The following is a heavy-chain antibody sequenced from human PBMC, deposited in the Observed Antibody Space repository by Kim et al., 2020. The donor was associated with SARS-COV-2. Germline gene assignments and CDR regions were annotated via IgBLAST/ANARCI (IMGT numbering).Heavy chain of an antibody. J-gene: IGHJ6*02. CDR3: ARPGAGYYYGVDV. Sequence: SETLSLTCAVYGGSFSGYYWSWIRQPPGKGLEWIGEINHSGSTNYNPSLKSRVTISVDTSKNQFSLKLSSVTAADTAVYYCARPGAGYYYGVDVWGQGTTVTVSS. CDR2: INHSGST. CDR1: GGSFSGYY. V-gene: IGHV4-34*01.